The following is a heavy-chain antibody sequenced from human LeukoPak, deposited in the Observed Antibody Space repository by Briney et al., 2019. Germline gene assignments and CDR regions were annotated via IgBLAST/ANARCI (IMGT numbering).Heavy chain of an antibody. D-gene: IGHD4-17*01. CDR3: AVVGGVTTLH. Sequence: PGGSLRLSCAATGFTFTNYWMSWVRQAPGKGLELVANIKQDRSEKYYVDSVKGRFTISRDNSKNTLYLQMNSLRAEDTAVYYCAVVGGVTTLHWGQGTLVTVSS. J-gene: IGHJ4*02. CDR1: GFTFTNYW. CDR2: IKQDRSEK. V-gene: IGHV3-7*01.